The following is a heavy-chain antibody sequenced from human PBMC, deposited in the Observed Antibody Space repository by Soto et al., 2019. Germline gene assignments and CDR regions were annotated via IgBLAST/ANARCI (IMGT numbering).Heavy chain of an antibody. CDR2: ISGSGGST. CDR1: GFTFTSYA. CDR3: AKDRYCSSTSCYAGFDY. V-gene: IGHV3-23*01. Sequence: EVHLLESGGGLVQPGGSLRLSCAASGFTFTSYAMTWVRQAPGKGLEWVSGISGSGGSTHYADSVKGRFTISRDSSKSTLYRQMNSLRADDTAVYYCAKDRYCSSTSCYAGFDYWGQGTLVTVSS. D-gene: IGHD2-2*01. J-gene: IGHJ4*02.